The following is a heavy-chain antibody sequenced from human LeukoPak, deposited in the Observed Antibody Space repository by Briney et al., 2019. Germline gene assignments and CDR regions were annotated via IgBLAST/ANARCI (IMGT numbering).Heavy chain of an antibody. J-gene: IGHJ6*03. CDR3: ASTIGTEYYYYMDV. V-gene: IGHV1-2*02. CDR1: GYTFTGYY. CDR2: INPNSGGT. D-gene: IGHD3-16*01. Sequence: ASVKVSCKASGYTFTGYYMHWVRQAPGQGLEWMGWINPNSGGTNYAQKFQGRVTMTRDTSISTAYMELSSLRSEDTAAYYCASTIGTEYYYYMDVWGKGTTVTVSS.